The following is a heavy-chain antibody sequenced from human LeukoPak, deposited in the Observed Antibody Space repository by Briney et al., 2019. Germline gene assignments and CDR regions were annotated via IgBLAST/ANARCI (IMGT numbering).Heavy chain of an antibody. CDR3: AKDLSSNRENTFDY. CDR2: ISWDGGST. Sequence: GGSLRLSCAASGFTFDDYAMHWVRQAPGKGLECVSLISWDGGSTYYADSVKGLFTISRDNSKNSLYLQMNSLRAEDTALYYCAKDLSSNRENTFDYWGQGTLVTVSS. CDR1: GFTFDDYA. J-gene: IGHJ4*02. V-gene: IGHV3-43D*03. D-gene: IGHD1-14*01.